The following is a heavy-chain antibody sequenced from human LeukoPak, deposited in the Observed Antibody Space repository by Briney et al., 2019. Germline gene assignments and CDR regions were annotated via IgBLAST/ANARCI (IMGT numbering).Heavy chain of an antibody. Sequence: GGSLRLSCAASGLTVSSNYMSWVRQAPGKGLEWVSIIYSGGSTYYADSVKGRFTISRDNSKNTLYVQMNRLRAEDTAVYYCVRESGSTGFDYWGQGTLVTVSS. CDR2: IYSGGST. D-gene: IGHD1-26*01. CDR3: VRESGSTGFDY. V-gene: IGHV3-53*01. J-gene: IGHJ4*02. CDR1: GLTVSSNY.